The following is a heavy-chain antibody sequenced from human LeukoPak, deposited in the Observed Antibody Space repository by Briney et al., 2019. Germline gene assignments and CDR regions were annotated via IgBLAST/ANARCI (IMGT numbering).Heavy chain of an antibody. J-gene: IGHJ3*02. CDR2: IYSGGST. CDR1: GFTFSGYS. CDR3: ATGPAFDI. V-gene: IGHV3-53*04. Sequence: GGSLRLSCAASGFTFSGYSMNWVRQAPGKGLEWVSVIYSGGSTYYADSVKGRFTISRHNSKNTLYLQMNSLRAEDTAVYYCATGPAFDIWGQGTMVTVSS.